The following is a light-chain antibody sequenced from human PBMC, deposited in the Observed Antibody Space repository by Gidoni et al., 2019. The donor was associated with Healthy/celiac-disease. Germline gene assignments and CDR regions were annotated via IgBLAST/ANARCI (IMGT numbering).Light chain of an antibody. CDR3: CSYAGSSTYV. CDR1: SIDVGSYNL. CDR2: EVS. V-gene: IGLV2-23*02. Sequence: QSALTRPAPVSGSPGRSITISCTGTSIDVGSYNLVSWSQQHPGKAPKLMIYEVSKRPSGVSNRFSGSKSGNTASLTISGLQAEDEADYYCCSYAGSSTYVFGTGTKVTVL. J-gene: IGLJ1*01.